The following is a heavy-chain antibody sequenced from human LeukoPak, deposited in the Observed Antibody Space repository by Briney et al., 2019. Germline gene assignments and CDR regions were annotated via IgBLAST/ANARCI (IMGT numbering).Heavy chain of an antibody. CDR3: ASLATGVGWGNY. V-gene: IGHV4-39*01. CDR2: IYYSGST. CDR1: GGSISSSSYY. D-gene: IGHD3-16*01. J-gene: IGHJ4*02. Sequence: PSETLSLTCTVSGGSISSSSYYWVWIRQPPGKGLEWIGSIYYSGSTYYNPSLKSRVTISVDTSKNQFSLKLSSVTAADTAVYYCASLATGVGWGNYWGQGTLVTVSS.